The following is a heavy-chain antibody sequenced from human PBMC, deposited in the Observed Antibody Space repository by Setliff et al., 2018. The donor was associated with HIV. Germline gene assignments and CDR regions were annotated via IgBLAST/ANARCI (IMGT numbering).Heavy chain of an antibody. D-gene: IGHD6-13*01. CDR1: GGSISSSSYY. V-gene: IGHV4-39*01. J-gene: IGHJ6*03. CDR2: IYYRGST. Sequence: TLSLTCTVSGGSISSSSYYWGWIRQPPGKGLQWIGSIYYRGSTYYNPSLKSRVTISVDTSKNQFSLKLKSVTAADTALYYCARGRYRSRWYASDHYYIDVWGKGTTVTVSS. CDR3: ARGRYRSRWYASDHYYIDV.